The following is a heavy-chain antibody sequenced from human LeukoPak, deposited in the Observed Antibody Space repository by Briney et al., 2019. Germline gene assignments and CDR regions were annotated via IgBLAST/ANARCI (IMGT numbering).Heavy chain of an antibody. CDR1: GFSFSSNG. J-gene: IGHJ2*01. V-gene: IGHV3-23*01. CDR2: ITYSGGST. Sequence: GGSLRLSCAASGFSFSSNGMTWVRQAPGKGLEWVSSITYSGGSTYYADSVKGRFTISRDNSKNTLYLQMNSLRAEDTAVYYCARAGYYDSSGYYPYWYFDLWGRGTLVTVSS. D-gene: IGHD3-22*01. CDR3: ARAGYYDSSGYYPYWYFDL.